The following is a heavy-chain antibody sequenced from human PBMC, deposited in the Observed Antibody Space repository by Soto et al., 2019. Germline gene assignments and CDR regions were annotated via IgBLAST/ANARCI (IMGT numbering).Heavy chain of an antibody. CDR1: GDSIISSDFY. J-gene: IGHJ5*02. V-gene: IGHV4-39*01. CDR2: IFYLGSS. D-gene: IGHD3-3*02. CDR3: ARHSLALRKNNWFDP. Sequence: PSETLSLTCTVSGDSIISSDFYWGWVRQPPGKGLEWIGSIFYLGSSYYNPPLKSRVTMSVDTSKNQSSLRLRSVTAADTALYFCARHSLALRKNNWFDPWGQGIMVTVSS.